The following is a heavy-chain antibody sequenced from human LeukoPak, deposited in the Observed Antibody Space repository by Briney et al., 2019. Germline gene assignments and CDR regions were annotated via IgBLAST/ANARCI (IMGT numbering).Heavy chain of an antibody. J-gene: IGHJ4*02. D-gene: IGHD6-19*01. CDR2: TYYRSKWSN. CDR1: GDTVSSNSAA. V-gene: IGHV6-1*01. Sequence: SQTLSLTCAISGDTVSSNSAAWNWIRQSPSRGLEWLGRTYYRSKWSNDYAVSVKSRITINPDTSKNQFSLHLNSLTPEDTAVYYCARGSRYSSGWYYFDYWGQGTLVTVSS. CDR3: ARGSRYSSGWYYFDY.